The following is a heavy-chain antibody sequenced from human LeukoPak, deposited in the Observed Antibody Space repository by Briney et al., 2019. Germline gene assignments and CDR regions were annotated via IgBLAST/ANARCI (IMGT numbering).Heavy chain of an antibody. J-gene: IGHJ4*02. Sequence: GGSLRLSCAVSGITLSNYAMSWVRQAPGKGLEWVAGISGSGGGTNYADSVKGRFTISRDNRKNTLYLQMNNLRADDTAVYFCAKRGVVIRVILVGFHKEAYYFDSWGQGALVTVSS. CDR3: AKRGVVIRVILVGFHKEAYYFDS. V-gene: IGHV3-23*01. D-gene: IGHD3-22*01. CDR1: GITLSNYA. CDR2: ISGSGGGT.